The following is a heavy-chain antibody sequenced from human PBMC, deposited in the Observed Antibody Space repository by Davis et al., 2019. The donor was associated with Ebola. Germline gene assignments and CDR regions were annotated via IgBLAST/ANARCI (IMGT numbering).Heavy chain of an antibody. J-gene: IGHJ3*02. CDR3: AGGDGVVIGPDAFDI. CDR2: INPSGGST. D-gene: IGHD3-3*01. Sequence: ASVKVSCKASGYTFTSYYMHWVRQAPGQGLEWMGIINPSGGSTSYAQKFQGRVTMTRDTSTSTVYMELGSLRSEDTAVYYCAGGDGVVIGPDAFDIWGQGTMVTVSS. CDR1: GYTFTSYY. V-gene: IGHV1-46*01.